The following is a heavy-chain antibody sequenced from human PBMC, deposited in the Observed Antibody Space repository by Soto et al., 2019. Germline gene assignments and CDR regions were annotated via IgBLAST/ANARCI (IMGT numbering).Heavy chain of an antibody. J-gene: IGHJ4*02. D-gene: IGHD5-12*01. CDR1: GFTFDDYA. CDR2: ISWNSGSI. V-gene: IGHV3-9*01. Sequence: EVQLVESGGGLVQPGRSLRLSCAASGFTFDDYAMHWVRQVPGKGLEWVSGISWNSGSIGSADSVKGRFTISGDNAKKSLYLHMNSLRVEDTALYYCVKDSSAYDFRDLDYWGQGTLVTVSS. CDR3: VKDSSAYDFRDLDY.